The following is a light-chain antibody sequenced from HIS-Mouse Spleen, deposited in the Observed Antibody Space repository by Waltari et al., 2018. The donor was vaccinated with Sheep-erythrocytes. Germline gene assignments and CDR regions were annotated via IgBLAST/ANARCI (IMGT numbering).Light chain of an antibody. Sequence: QSALTQPRSVSGYPGQSVTISCTGTSSDVGGYHYVSWYQQHPGKAPKPRIYDVRKRPSGVTDRFSGSKSGNTASLTISGLQAEDEADYYCCSYAGSYNHVFATGTKVTVL. J-gene: IGLJ1*01. CDR1: SSDVGGYHY. CDR2: DVR. CDR3: CSYAGSYNHV. V-gene: IGLV2-11*01.